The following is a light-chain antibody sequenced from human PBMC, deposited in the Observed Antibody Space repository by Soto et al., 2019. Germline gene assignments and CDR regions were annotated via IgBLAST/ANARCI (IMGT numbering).Light chain of an antibody. CDR3: QQSFGSPPIT. J-gene: IGKJ5*01. V-gene: IGKV1-39*01. CDR2: VAS. CDR1: QNIENY. Sequence: DIQMTQSPSSLSASLGDTVTISCRASQNIENYLHWYQQKAGKAPEVLLYVASVLKDGVSSRFSGSGYGTAFTLTITTLQPEDFALYYCQQSFGSPPITFGQGTRLDIK.